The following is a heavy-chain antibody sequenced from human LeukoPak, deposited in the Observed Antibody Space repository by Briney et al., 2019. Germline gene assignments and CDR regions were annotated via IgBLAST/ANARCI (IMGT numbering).Heavy chain of an antibody. CDR1: GFTFSSYG. Sequence: GGSLRLSCVASGFTFSSYGMHWVRQAPGKGLEWVSIIWYDGSNKYHADSVKGRFTISRDNSKNTLYLQMDSLRAEDTAVYYCVRDLTVTTSHYYYYGLGVWGKGTTVTVSS. CDR2: IWYDGSNK. D-gene: IGHD4-17*01. V-gene: IGHV3-33*01. CDR3: VRDLTVTTSHYYYYGLGV. J-gene: IGHJ6*04.